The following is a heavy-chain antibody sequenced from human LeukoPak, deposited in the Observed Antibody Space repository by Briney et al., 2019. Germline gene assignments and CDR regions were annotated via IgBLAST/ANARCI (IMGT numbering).Heavy chain of an antibody. J-gene: IGHJ6*03. V-gene: IGHV4-38-2*02. CDR3: ARAIYYYYYMDV. Sequence: PSETLSLTCTVSGGSISSYYWGWIRQPPGKGLEWIGTIYHSGSTYYNPSLTSRVTISLDTTKNQFSLKLSSVTTADTAVYYCARAIYYYYYMDVWGKGTTVTVSS. CDR1: GGSISSYY. CDR2: IYHSGST.